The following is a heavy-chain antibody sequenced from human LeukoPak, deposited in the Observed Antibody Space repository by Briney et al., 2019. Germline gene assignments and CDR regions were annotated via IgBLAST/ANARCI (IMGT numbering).Heavy chain of an antibody. Sequence: SVKVSCKASGGTFSSYAISWVRQAPGQGLEWMGGIIPIFGTANYAQKFQGRVTITADESTSTAYMELSSLRSEDTAVYYCAREIMGHYYDSSGYYHIDYWGQGTLVTVSS. CDR3: AREIMGHYYDSSGYYHIDY. V-gene: IGHV1-69*13. CDR2: IIPIFGTA. CDR1: GGTFSSYA. J-gene: IGHJ4*02. D-gene: IGHD3-22*01.